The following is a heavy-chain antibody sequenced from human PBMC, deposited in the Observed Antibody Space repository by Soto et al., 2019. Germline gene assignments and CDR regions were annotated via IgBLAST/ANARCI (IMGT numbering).Heavy chain of an antibody. CDR1: GVTFSNAW. V-gene: IGHV3-15*01. CDR3: TKAVPLKVPAYMDV. Sequence: GGSLRLSCAASGVTFSNAWMSWVRQAPGKGLEWVGRIKSKTDGGTTDYAAPVKGRFTISRDDSKNTLYLQMNSLKTEDTAVNYCTKAVPLKVPAYMDVWGKGTTVPVS. J-gene: IGHJ6*03. CDR2: IKSKTDGGTT. D-gene: IGHD2-2*01.